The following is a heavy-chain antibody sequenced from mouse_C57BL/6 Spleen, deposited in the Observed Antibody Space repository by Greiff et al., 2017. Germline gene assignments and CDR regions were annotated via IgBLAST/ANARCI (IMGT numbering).Heavy chain of an antibody. V-gene: IGHV2-6*03. J-gene: IGHJ4*01. CDR1: GFSLTSYG. CDR2: IWSDGST. CDR3: ASSTMITTPALYAMDY. Sequence: VNLVESGPGLVAPSQSLSITCTVSGFSLTSYGVHWVRQPPGKGLEWLVVIWSDGSTTYNSALKSRLSISKDNSKSQVFLKMNSLQTDDTAMYYCASSTMITTPALYAMDYWGQGTSVTVSS. D-gene: IGHD2-4*01.